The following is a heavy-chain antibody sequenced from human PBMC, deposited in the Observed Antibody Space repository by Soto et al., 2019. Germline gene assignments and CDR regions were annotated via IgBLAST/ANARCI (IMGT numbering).Heavy chain of an antibody. D-gene: IGHD6-19*01. V-gene: IGHV3-30*18. CDR2: ISYDGSNK. CDR1: GFTFSSYG. J-gene: IGHJ1*01. Sequence: ESGGGVVQPGRSLRLSCAASGFTFSSYGMHWVRQAPGKGLEWVAVISYDGSNKYYADSVKGRFTISRDNSKNTLYLQMNSLRAEDTAVYYCAKDYTWYSSGWLFQHWGQGTLVTVSS. CDR3: AKDYTWYSSGWLFQH.